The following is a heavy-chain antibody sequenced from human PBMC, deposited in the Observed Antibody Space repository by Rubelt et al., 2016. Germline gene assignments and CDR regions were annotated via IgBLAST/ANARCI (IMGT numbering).Heavy chain of an antibody. CDR1: GFTLSSYA. CDR2: IQSKTDGGTT. V-gene: IGHV3-15*01. CDR3: STFFTIRELTGY. D-gene: IGHD3-3*01. J-gene: IGHJ4*02. Sequence: EVQLLESGGGLVQPGGSLRLSCAASGFTLSSYAMSWVRQAPGKGLAWVARIQSKTDGGTTVPAAPVNGRFPLPRDDSKNTLYLQMDSLKTEDSAMYDCSTFFTIRELTGYWGQGTLVTVSS.